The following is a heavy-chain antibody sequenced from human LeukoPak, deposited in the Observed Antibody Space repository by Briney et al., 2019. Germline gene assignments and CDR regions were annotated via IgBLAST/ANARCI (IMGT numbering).Heavy chain of an antibody. D-gene: IGHD6-13*01. CDR1: GFTFSSYW. CDR2: INTDGSST. Sequence: PGGSLRLSCAASGFTFSSYWMHWVRQAPGKGLVWVSRINTDGSSTSYADSVKGRFTISRDNAKNTLYLQMNNLRAEDTAVYYCARDGSSWSNWLDPWGQGTLVTVSS. CDR3: ARDGSSWSNWLDP. V-gene: IGHV3-74*01. J-gene: IGHJ5*02.